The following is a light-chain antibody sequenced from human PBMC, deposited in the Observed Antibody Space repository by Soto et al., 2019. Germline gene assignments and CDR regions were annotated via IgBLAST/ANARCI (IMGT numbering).Light chain of an antibody. CDR3: QQYDSYLT. CDR1: QTISTW. CDR2: DAS. Sequence: EIHMSVSPATLSASIGDRVTITCRASQTISTWLAWYQQKPGKAPKLLIYDASKLESGVPSRFSGSGSGTEFTLTISSLQPDDFATYYCQQYDSYLTFGQGTKVDIK. V-gene: IGKV1-5*01. J-gene: IGKJ1*01.